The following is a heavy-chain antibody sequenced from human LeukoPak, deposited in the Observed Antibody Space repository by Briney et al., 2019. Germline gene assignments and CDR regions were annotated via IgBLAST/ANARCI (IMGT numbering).Heavy chain of an antibody. Sequence: GSLRLSCAASGFTVSSTYMSWVRQAPGKGLEWVSVIYSGGSTYYADSVKGRFTISRDNSKNTLYLEMNSLRAEDTAVYYCARDSNYDCWGQGTLVTVSS. CDR2: IYSGGST. CDR1: GFTVSSTY. CDR3: ARDSNYDC. J-gene: IGHJ4*02. D-gene: IGHD6-13*01. V-gene: IGHV3-66*02.